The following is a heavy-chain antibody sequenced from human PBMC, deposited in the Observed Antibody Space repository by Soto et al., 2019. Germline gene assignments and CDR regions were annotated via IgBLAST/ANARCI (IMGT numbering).Heavy chain of an antibody. CDR1: RDTFTSYY. CDR3: ARSSGGNFGIIIEGTNWFAP. J-gene: IGHJ5*02. V-gene: IGHV1-46*01. CDR2: INPHGGST. Sequence: ASVKVSCKAPRDTFTSYYINWVRQAPGQGLGWMGVINPHGGSTAYAQKFKGRVTLTRDTSASTVYMEVSSLTSEDTAMYYCARSSGGNFGIIIEGTNWFAPWGQGTLVTVSS. D-gene: IGHD1-26*01.